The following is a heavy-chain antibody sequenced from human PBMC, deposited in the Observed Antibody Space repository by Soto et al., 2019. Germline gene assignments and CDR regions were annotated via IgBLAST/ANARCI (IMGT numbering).Heavy chain of an antibody. CDR1: GGTFSSYT. CDR2: IIPILGIA. Sequence: GASVKVSCKASGGTFSSYTIRWVRQAPGQGLEWMGRIIPILGIANYAQKFQGRVTITVDKSTSTAYMELSSLRSEDTAVYYCAREFSPILDTAMVQNSLPTNGLDYWGQGTLVTVSS. V-gene: IGHV1-69*04. D-gene: IGHD5-18*01. CDR3: AREFSPILDTAMVQNSLPTNGLDY. J-gene: IGHJ4*02.